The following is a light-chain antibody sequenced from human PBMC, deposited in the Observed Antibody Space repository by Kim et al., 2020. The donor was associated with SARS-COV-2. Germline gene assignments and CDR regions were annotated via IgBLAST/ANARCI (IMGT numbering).Light chain of an antibody. CDR2: GAS. J-gene: IGKJ1*01. CDR3: QQYSAMWT. CDR1: QSISRN. V-gene: IGKV3-15*01. Sequence: EIVMTQSPATLSVSPGERATLSCRASQSISRNLAWYQHKHGQAPRLLIHGASTRATGIPARFSGSGSGTEFTLTISSLQSEDFAVYYCQQYSAMWTFGQGTKVDIK.